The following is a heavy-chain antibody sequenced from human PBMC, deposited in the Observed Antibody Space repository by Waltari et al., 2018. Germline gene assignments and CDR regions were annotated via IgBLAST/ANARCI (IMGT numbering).Heavy chain of an antibody. V-gene: IGHV4-30-4*08. CDR3: ARVIAAAGTQHFQH. CDR1: GGSISSGDYY. CDR2: IYYSGST. J-gene: IGHJ1*01. Sequence: QVQLQESGPGLVKPSQTLSLTCPVSGGSISSGDYYWSWIRQPPGKGLEWIGYIYYSGSTYYDPSLKSRVTISVDTSKNQFSLKLSSVTAADTAVYYCARVIAAAGTQHFQHWGQGTLVTVSS. D-gene: IGHD6-13*01.